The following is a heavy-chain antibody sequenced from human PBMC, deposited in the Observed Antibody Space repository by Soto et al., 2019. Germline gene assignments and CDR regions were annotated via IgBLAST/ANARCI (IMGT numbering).Heavy chain of an antibody. D-gene: IGHD2-15*01. CDR1: GFMFSSYE. V-gene: IGHV3-48*03. CDR3: ARDECTRSSCHSFVYALDV. Sequence: VQLVESGGGLVQPGGSLRLSCAASGFMFSSYEMNWVRQAPGKGLEWVSHISSSGTIIYNADSVKGRFTISRDNAKNSLYLNMNSLRGEDTAVYYFARDECTRSSCHSFVYALDVWGQGTTVTVSS. J-gene: IGHJ6*02. CDR2: ISSSGTII.